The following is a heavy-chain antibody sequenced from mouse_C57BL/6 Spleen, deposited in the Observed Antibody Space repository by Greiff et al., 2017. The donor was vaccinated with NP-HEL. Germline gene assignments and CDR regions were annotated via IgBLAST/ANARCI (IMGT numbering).Heavy chain of an antibody. Sequence: VQLQQSGAELVRPGASVKLSCTASGFNIKDYYMHWVKQRPEQGLEWIGRIDPEDGDTEYAAKFQGKATMTGDKSSNTAYLQRSSLTSEDTAVYYCTSDYDEGRYAMDYWGQGTSVTVSS. CDR1: GFNIKDYY. J-gene: IGHJ4*01. D-gene: IGHD2-4*01. CDR3: TSDYDEGRYAMDY. V-gene: IGHV14-1*01. CDR2: IDPEDGDT.